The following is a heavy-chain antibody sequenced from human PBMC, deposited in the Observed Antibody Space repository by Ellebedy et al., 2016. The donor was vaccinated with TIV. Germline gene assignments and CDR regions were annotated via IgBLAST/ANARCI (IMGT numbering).Heavy chain of an antibody. CDR1: GFTFSSYW. CDR2: IKQDGSEK. J-gene: IGHJ4*02. CDR3: ARWNLPFDY. Sequence: GESLKISCAASGFTFSSYWMTWVRQAPGKGLEWVANIKQDGSEKNYVDSVKGRFTISRDNAKNSLYLQMNSLRAEDTAVYYCARWNLPFDYWGQGTLVTVSS. D-gene: IGHD1-1*01. V-gene: IGHV3-7*03.